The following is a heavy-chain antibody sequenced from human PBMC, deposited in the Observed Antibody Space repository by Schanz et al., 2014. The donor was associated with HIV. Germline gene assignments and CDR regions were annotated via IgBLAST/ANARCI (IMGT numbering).Heavy chain of an antibody. Sequence: QVQLVQSGTEVKRPGASVKVSCKASEYIFTDHYIQWVRQAPGHGLEWMGWFNPYSGGRIYAQQFQGRVVMTRDTSISTAYMELSGLTSDDTAVYYCARGLKDSSSSEAFHIWGQGTMVTVSS. D-gene: IGHD6-6*01. J-gene: IGHJ3*02. CDR2: FNPYSGGR. V-gene: IGHV1-2*02. CDR1: EYIFTDHY. CDR3: ARGLKDSSSSEAFHI.